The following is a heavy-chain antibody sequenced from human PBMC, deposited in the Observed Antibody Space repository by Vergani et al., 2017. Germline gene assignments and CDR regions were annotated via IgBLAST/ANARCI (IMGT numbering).Heavy chain of an antibody. CDR3: ARGSYYYGMDV. CDR2: INHSGST. CDR1: GFTFSSYA. J-gene: IGHJ6*02. V-gene: IGHV4-34*01. Sequence: VQLLESGGGLVQPGGSLRLSCAASGFTFSSYAMSWVRQAPGKGLEWIGEINHSGSTNYNPSLKSRVTISVDTSKNQFSLKLSSVTAADTAVYYCARGSYYYGMDVWGQGTTVTVSS.